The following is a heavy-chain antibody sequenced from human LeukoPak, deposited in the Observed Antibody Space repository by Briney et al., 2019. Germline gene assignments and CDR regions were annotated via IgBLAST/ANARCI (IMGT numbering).Heavy chain of an antibody. CDR1: GGSISSSSYY. J-gene: IGHJ4*02. D-gene: IGHD2-2*01. CDR3: ARQYSSASAIRYYFDN. Sequence: PSETLSLTCTVSGGSISSSSYYWGWIRQPPGKGLEWIGSIYDSGSRFHNPSLKSRITLSKDTSRNQFSLKLSSVTAADTAVYWCARQYSSASAIRYYFDNWGQGTLVSVSS. CDR2: IYDSGSR. V-gene: IGHV4-39*01.